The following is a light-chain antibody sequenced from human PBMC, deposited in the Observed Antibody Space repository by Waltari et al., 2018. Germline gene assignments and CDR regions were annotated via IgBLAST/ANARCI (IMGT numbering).Light chain of an antibody. CDR3: SSYTSRATWV. Sequence: QSALTQPASVSWSPGQSITISCPGTSSAGGFYHYFSWFQQHPAKAPRHLIFDVTNRPSGVSNRFSGSKSGNTASLTISGLQAEDEADYYCSSYTSRATWVFGGGTRLAVL. J-gene: IGLJ3*02. CDR1: SSAGGFYHY. V-gene: IGLV2-14*03. CDR2: DVT.